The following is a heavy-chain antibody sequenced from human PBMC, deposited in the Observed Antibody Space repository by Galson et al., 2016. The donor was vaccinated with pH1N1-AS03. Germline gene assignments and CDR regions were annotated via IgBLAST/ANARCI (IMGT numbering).Heavy chain of an antibody. J-gene: IGHJ3*02. CDR1: GFTLRSYA. CDR3: TKGYLTSTEVIARDGLDI. Sequence: SLRLSCAASGFTLRSYAMTWVRQAPGKGLEWVSAISISGNYTYYAASVKGRFTISRDGSKNTLYLQMNGLRGEDTAVYYCTKGYLTSTEVIARDGLDIWGQGSMVTVSS. D-gene: IGHD2-21*01. V-gene: IGHV3-23*01. CDR2: ISISGNYT.